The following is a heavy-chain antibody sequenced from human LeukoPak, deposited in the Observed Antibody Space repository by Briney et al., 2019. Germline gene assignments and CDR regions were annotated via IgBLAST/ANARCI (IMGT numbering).Heavy chain of an antibody. J-gene: IGHJ4*02. Sequence: GGSLRLSCAASGFTFSSYAMSWVRQAPGKGLEWVSVISDSGGSTYYADSVKGRFTISRDNSKNTLYLQMNSLRVEDAAVYYCAKDGRTVTDIDYWGQGTLVTVSS. CDR3: AKDGRTVTDIDY. CDR1: GFTFSSYA. CDR2: ISDSGGST. D-gene: IGHD4-11*01. V-gene: IGHV3-23*01.